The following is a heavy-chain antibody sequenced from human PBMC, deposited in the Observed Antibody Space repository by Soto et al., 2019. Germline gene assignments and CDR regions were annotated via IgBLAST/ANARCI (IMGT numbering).Heavy chain of an antibody. CDR2: ISWNSGSI. CDR1: GFTFDDYA. Sequence: DVQLVESGGGLVQPGRSLRLSCAASGFTFDDYAMHWVRQAPGKGLEWVSGISWNSGSIGYADSVKGRFTISRDNAKNSLYLQMNSLRAEDTALYYCAKGDTYYYGSGSYPDAFDIWGQGTMVTVSS. V-gene: IGHV3-9*01. D-gene: IGHD3-10*01. J-gene: IGHJ3*02. CDR3: AKGDTYYYGSGSYPDAFDI.